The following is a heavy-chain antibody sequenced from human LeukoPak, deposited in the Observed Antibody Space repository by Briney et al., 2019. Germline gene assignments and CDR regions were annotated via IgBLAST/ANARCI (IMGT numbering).Heavy chain of an antibody. Sequence: SETLSFTCAVYGGSFSGYYWSWIRQPPGKGLEWIGEINHSGSTNYNPSLKSRVTISVDTSKNQFSLKLSSVTAADTAVYYCARDDYYDSSGYYYGGDYWGQGTLVTVSS. J-gene: IGHJ4*02. CDR3: ARDDYYDSSGYYYGGDY. CDR2: INHSGST. CDR1: GGSFSGYY. V-gene: IGHV4-34*01. D-gene: IGHD3-22*01.